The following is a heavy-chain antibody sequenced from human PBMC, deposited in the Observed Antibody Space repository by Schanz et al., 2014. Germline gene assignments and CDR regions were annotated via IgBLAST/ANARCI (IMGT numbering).Heavy chain of an antibody. V-gene: IGHV3-48*04. Sequence: VQLVESGGGVVQPGRSLRLSCAASGFMFSSYGMHWVRQAPGKGLEWVSYIGNGGVTIYYADSVKGRFTISRDNSKNSLYLQINSLRAEDTAVYYCARIGGSVFDYWAQGTLVTVSS. J-gene: IGHJ4*02. CDR1: GFMFSSYG. CDR2: IGNGGVTI. CDR3: ARIGGSVFDY. D-gene: IGHD3-10*01.